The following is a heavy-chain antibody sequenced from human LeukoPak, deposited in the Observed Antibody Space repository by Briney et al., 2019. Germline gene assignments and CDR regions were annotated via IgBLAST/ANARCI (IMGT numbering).Heavy chain of an antibody. Sequence: ASVKVSCKASGYTFTGYYMHWVRQAPGQGLEWMGWINPNSGGTNYAQKFQGRVTMIRDTSISTAYMELSRLRSDDTAVYYCARGAAWGPNPEGDAFDIWGQGTMVTVSS. J-gene: IGHJ3*02. CDR2: INPNSGGT. V-gene: IGHV1-2*02. D-gene: IGHD7-27*01. CDR1: GYTFTGYY. CDR3: ARGAAWGPNPEGDAFDI.